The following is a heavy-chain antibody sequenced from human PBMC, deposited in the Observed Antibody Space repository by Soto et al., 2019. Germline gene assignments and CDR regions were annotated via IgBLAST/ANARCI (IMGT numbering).Heavy chain of an antibody. CDR3: AREMATTEIDY. J-gene: IGHJ4*02. CDR2: INSDGSST. Sequence: GGSLRLSCAASGFTFSSYWMHWVRQAPGKGLVWVSRINSDGSSTSYADSVKGRFTISRDNAKNTLYLQMNSLRAEDTAVYYCAREMATTEIDYWGQGTLVTVSS. CDR1: GFTFSSYW. V-gene: IGHV3-74*01. D-gene: IGHD5-12*01.